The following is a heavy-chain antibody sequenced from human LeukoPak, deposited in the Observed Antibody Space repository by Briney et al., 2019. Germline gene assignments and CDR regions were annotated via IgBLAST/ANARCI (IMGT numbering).Heavy chain of an antibody. D-gene: IGHD3-10*01. CDR3: ARDDGHYGSGSLIGGGGTNFDY. CDR2: ISAYNGNT. J-gene: IGHJ4*02. V-gene: IGHV1-18*01. Sequence: ASVKVSCKASGYTFTSYGISWVRQAPGQGLEWMGWISAYNGNTNYAQKLQGRVTMTTDTSTSTAYMELRSLRSDDTAVYYCARDDGHYGSGSLIGGGGTNFDYWGQGTLVTVSS. CDR1: GYTFTSYG.